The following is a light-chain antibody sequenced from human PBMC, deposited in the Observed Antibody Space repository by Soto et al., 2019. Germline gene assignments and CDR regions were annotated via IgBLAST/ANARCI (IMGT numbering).Light chain of an antibody. Sequence: EIVLTQSPVTLSLSPGERATLSCRASQSVSRYLAWYQQKPGQAPRLLVYDASNRATGIPARFSGSGSGTDLPLTISSLEPEDFAVYYCQQRYIGLTFGGGTKVEMK. CDR2: DAS. V-gene: IGKV3-11*01. CDR3: QQRYIGLT. J-gene: IGKJ4*01. CDR1: QSVSRY.